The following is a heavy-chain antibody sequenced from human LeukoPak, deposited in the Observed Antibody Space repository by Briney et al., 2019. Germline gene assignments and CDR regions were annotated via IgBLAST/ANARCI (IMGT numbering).Heavy chain of an antibody. V-gene: IGHV4-59*01. CDR1: GVSISSYY. D-gene: IGHD6-19*01. CDR2: IYYSGST. J-gene: IGHJ4*02. CDR3: ARAYSSGWYRPDY. Sequence: PSETLSLTCTVSGVSISSYYWNWIRRPPGKGLEWIGYIYYSGSTNYNPSLKSRVTISVDTSKNQFSLKLSSVTAADTAVYYCARAYSSGWYRPDYWGQGTLVTVSS.